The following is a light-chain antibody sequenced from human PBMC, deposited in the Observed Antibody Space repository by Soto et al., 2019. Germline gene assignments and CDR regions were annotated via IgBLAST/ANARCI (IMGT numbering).Light chain of an antibody. CDR3: QQCYMGWT. CDR2: DAS. V-gene: IGKV1-5*01. J-gene: IGKJ1*01. CDR1: RSIGRF. Sequence: DIQMTQSPSTLSGSVGDRVTITCRASRSIGRFLAWYQHQPGKAPKLLIYDASTLESGVPSRFSGTGSGTEFTFSITSLQPEDFGTYYCQQCYMGWTFGQGTKVDIK.